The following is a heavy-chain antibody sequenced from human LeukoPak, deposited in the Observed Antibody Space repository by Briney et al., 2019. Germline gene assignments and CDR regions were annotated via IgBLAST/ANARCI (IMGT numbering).Heavy chain of an antibody. CDR3: AKDPTPIGSTPIDY. Sequence: GGSLRLSCAASGFTFDDYAMHWVRQDPGKGLEWVSLISWDGGSTYYADSVKGRFTISRDNSKNSLYLQMNSLRAEDTALYYCAKDPTPIGSTPIDYWGQGTLVTVSS. J-gene: IGHJ4*02. CDR2: ISWDGGST. D-gene: IGHD2-2*03. V-gene: IGHV3-43D*04. CDR1: GFTFDDYA.